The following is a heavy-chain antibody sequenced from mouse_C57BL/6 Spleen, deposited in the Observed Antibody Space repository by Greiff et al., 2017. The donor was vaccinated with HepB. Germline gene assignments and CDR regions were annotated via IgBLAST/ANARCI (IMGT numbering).Heavy chain of an antibody. CDR3: ARGGYSNHFDY. Sequence: VQLQQSGPELVKPGASVKIPCKASGYTFTDYNMDWVKQSHGKSLEWIGDINPNNGGTIYNQKFKGKATLTGDKSSSTAYMERRSLTSEDTAVYYCARGGYSNHFDYGGQGTTLTVSS. D-gene: IGHD2-5*01. CDR2: INPNNGGT. CDR1: GYTFTDYN. V-gene: IGHV1-18*01. J-gene: IGHJ2*01.